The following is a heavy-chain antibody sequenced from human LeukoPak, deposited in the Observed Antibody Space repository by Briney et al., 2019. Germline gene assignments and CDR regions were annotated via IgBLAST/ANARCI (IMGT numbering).Heavy chain of an antibody. D-gene: IGHD6-19*01. CDR3: AKDLGSSGWYDAFDI. J-gene: IGHJ3*02. Sequence: PGGFLRLSCAASGFTFSSYGMHWVRQAPGKELEWVAFIRYDGSNKYYADSVKGRFTISRDNSKNTLYLQMNSLRAEDTAVYYCAKDLGSSGWYDAFDIWGQGTMVTVSS. V-gene: IGHV3-30*02. CDR2: IRYDGSNK. CDR1: GFTFSSYG.